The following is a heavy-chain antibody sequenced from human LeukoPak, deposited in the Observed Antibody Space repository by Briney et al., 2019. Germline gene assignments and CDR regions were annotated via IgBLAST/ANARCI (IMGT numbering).Heavy chain of an antibody. CDR1: GGSISSGSYY. Sequence: SQTLSLTRTVSGGSISSGSYYWSWIRQPAGKGLEWIGRIYTSGSTNYNPSLKSRVTISVDTSKNQFSLKLSSVTAADTAVYYCARGPIVLMVYAIPADWFDPWGQGTLVTVSS. CDR2: IYTSGST. D-gene: IGHD2-8*01. CDR3: ARGPIVLMVYAIPADWFDP. V-gene: IGHV4-61*02. J-gene: IGHJ5*02.